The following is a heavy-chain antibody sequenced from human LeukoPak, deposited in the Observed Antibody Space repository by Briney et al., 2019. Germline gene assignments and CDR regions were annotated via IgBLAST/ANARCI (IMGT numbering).Heavy chain of an antibody. J-gene: IGHJ4*02. Sequence: PGGSLRLSCAASGFTFSTYAMIWVRQAPGKGLEWVSAISASGGGTYYADSVKGRFTISRDNSKNTLFLQMSSLRAEDTAVYYCARLNSGSFSDFWAQGTLVTVSS. CDR3: ARLNSGSFSDF. V-gene: IGHV3-23*01. D-gene: IGHD1-26*01. CDR2: ISASGGGT. CDR1: GFTFSTYA.